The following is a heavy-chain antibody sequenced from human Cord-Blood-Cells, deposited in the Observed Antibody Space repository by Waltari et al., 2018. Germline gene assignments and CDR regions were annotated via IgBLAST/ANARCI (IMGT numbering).Heavy chain of an antibody. V-gene: IGHV1-24*01. CDR3: ATRDDFWSGYYDAFDI. Sequence: QVQLVQSGAEVKKPGASVKVSCKVSGYTLTELSMHWVRQAPGKGLEWMGGFEPEDGETIYAQKFQGRVTMTEDTSTDTAYMELSSLRSEDTAVYYCATRDDFWSGYYDAFDIWGQGTMVTVSS. CDR1: GYTLTELS. J-gene: IGHJ3*02. D-gene: IGHD3-3*01. CDR2: FEPEDGET.